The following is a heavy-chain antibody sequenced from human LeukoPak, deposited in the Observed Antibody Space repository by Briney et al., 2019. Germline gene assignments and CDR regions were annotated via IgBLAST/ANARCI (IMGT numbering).Heavy chain of an antibody. CDR2: ISVYNNST. V-gene: IGHV1-18*01. J-gene: IGHJ4*02. CDR3: ARDDYDTSGDLPFDY. CDR1: GYSFTSYG. D-gene: IGHD3-22*01. Sequence: ASVKVSCKASGYSFTSYGISWARQAPGQGLEWMGWISVYNNSTNYAQNLQGRVTMTTDTSTSTAYMELRSLRSDDTAVYYCARDDYDTSGDLPFDYWGQGTLVTVSS.